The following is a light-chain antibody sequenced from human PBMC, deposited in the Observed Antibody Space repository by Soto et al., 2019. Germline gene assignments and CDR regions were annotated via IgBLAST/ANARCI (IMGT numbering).Light chain of an antibody. CDR2: GVT. J-gene: IGLJ1*01. Sequence: QSALTQPASVSGSLGQSITLSCTGSGGDIGAYNYVSWYQQHPGKAPKLIIYGVTHRPSGGSSRFSAAKSAYTASLTISALQAEDEADYYWSSFTTTYFYVFGPGTKLTVL. V-gene: IGLV2-14*01. CDR1: GGDIGAYNY. CDR3: SSFTTTYFYV.